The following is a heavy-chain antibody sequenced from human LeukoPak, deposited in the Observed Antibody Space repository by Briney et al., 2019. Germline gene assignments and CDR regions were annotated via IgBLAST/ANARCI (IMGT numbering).Heavy chain of an antibody. CDR2: ISAYNGNT. J-gene: IGHJ4*02. V-gene: IGHV1-18*01. D-gene: IGHD3-22*01. Sequence: ASVKVSCKASGYTFTSYGISWVRQAPGQGLEWMGWISAYNGNTNYAQKLQGRVTMTTDTSTSTAYMELRSLRSDDTAVYSCARGRYYYDSSGPLTYWGQGTLVTVSS. CDR3: ARGRYYYDSSGPLTY. CDR1: GYTFTSYG.